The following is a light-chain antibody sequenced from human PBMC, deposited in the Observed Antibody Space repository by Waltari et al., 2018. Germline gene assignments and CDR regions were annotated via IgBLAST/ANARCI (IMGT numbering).Light chain of an antibody. CDR3: TSYISSSTRYV. CDR2: DFS. J-gene: IGLJ1*01. V-gene: IGLV2-14*03. CDR1: SSDVGGYNS. Sequence: QSALTQPASVYGYPGQSITISCTGTSSDVGGYNSVSWYQQHPDKAPKLMIYDFSYRPSGVFNRFSGAKSGNTAALTIFGLRSEDEADYYCTSYISSSTRYVFGAGTKVTVL.